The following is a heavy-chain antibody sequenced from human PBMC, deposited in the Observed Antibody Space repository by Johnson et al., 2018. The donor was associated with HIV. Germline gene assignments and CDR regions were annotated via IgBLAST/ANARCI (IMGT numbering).Heavy chain of an antibody. CDR1: GFTFSSYA. Sequence: QVQLVESGGGVVQPGGSLRLSCAASGFTFSSYAMHWVRQAPAKGLEWVAVISYDGSDKYYADSVKGRFTISRDSSKNTLYLQMTSLRAEDTAVYFCARGYSSNVDSWGQGTMVTVSS. CDR3: ARGYSSNVDS. V-gene: IGHV3-30*04. D-gene: IGHD5-12*01. CDR2: ISYDGSDK. J-gene: IGHJ3*02.